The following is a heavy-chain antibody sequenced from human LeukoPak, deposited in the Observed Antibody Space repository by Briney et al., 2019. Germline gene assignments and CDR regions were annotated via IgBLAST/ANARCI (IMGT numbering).Heavy chain of an antibody. D-gene: IGHD2-2*01. J-gene: IGHJ6*03. CDR2: ISSSSSTI. V-gene: IGHV3-48*01. CDR3: ARDYCSSTSCLNYYYYYYYMDV. CDR1: GFTFSSYS. Sequence: PGGSLRLSCAASGFTFSSYSMNWVRQAPGKGLEWVSYISSSSSTIYYADSVKGRFTISRDNAKNSLYLQMNSLRAEDTAVYYCARDYCSSTSCLNYYYYYYYMDVWGKGTTVTISS.